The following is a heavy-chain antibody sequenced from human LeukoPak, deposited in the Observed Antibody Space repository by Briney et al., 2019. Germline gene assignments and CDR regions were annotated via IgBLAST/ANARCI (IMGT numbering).Heavy chain of an antibody. J-gene: IGHJ3*02. CDR1: GGSISSSSYY. Sequence: SETLSLTCTVSGGSISSSSYYWGWIRQPPGKGLEWIGSIYYSGSTYYNPSLKSRVTISVDKSKNQFSLKLSSVTAADTAVYYCARDRLLWFGRGSDAYNIWGQGTMVTVSS. CDR2: IYYSGST. D-gene: IGHD3-10*01. CDR3: ARDRLLWFGRGSDAYNI. V-gene: IGHV4-39*07.